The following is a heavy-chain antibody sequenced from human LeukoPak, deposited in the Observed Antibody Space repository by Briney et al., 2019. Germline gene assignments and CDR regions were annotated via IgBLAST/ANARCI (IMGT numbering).Heavy chain of an antibody. J-gene: IGHJ6*02. CDR3: AKGITQSYYYGMDV. V-gene: IGHV3-48*04. D-gene: IGHD3-10*01. Sequence: GGSLRLSCAASGFTFSSYSMNWVRQAPGKGLEWVSYISSSSSTIYYADSVKGRFTVSRDNAKNSLYLQMNSLRAEDTAVYYCAKGITQSYYYGMDVWGQGTTVTVSS. CDR2: ISSSSSTI. CDR1: GFTFSSYS.